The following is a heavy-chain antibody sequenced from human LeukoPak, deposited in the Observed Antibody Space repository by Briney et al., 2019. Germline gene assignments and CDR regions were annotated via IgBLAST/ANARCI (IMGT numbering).Heavy chain of an antibody. CDR3: AKEYGTGSYQPPDH. J-gene: IGHJ4*02. Sequence: PGGSLRLSCAASGFTFSNYAMYWVRQAPGKGLEWVAITSFDGGDKYYADSVKGRFTISRDNSKNTLYLQMNSLRAEDTAIYYCAKEYGTGSYQPPDHWGQGTLVTVSS. CDR1: GFTFSNYA. CDR2: TSFDGGDK. D-gene: IGHD3-10*01. V-gene: IGHV3-30*04.